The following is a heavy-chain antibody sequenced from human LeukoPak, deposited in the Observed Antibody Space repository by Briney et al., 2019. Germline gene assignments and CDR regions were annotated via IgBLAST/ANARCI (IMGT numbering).Heavy chain of an antibody. CDR2: MSYSGTT. CDR1: GGSISDTIYY. J-gene: IGHJ4*02. V-gene: IGHV4-39*01. CDR3: ANRGIYGYFNY. D-gene: IGHD3-10*01. Sequence: PSETLSLTCSVTGGSISDTIYYWGWVRQPPGKGLGWIGSMSYSGTTYYNPSLKSRIIIFADTSQNQFSLRLASVTAADTAVYYCANRGIYGYFNYWGRGTLVTVSS.